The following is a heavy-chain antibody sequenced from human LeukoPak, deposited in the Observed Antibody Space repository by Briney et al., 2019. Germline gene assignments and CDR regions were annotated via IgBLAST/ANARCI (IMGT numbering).Heavy chain of an antibody. D-gene: IGHD6-19*01. CDR1: GGSFSGYY. Sequence: PSETLSLTCAVYGGSFSGYYWSWIRQPPGKGLEWIGYLSYSGSTNYNPSLKSRVTISVDTSKNQFSLQLSSVTAADTAVYYCARDWAVAGTVAFDIWGQGTMVTVSS. CDR2: LSYSGST. J-gene: IGHJ3*02. CDR3: ARDWAVAGTVAFDI. V-gene: IGHV4-59*01.